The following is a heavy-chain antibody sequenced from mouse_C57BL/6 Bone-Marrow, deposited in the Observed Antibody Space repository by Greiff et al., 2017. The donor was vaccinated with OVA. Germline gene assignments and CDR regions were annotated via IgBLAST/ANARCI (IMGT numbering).Heavy chain of an antibody. CDR2: IRLKSDNYAT. D-gene: IGHD2-4*01. V-gene: IGHV6-3*01. CDR1: GFTFSNYW. Sequence: EVKLLESGGGLVQPGGSMKLSCVASGFTFSNYWMNWVRQSPEKGLEWVAQIRLKSDNYATHYAESVKGRFTISRDDSKSSVYLQMNNLRAEDTGIYYCTEGRYDYDGPWFAYWGQGTLVTVSA. J-gene: IGHJ3*01. CDR3: TEGRYDYDGPWFAY.